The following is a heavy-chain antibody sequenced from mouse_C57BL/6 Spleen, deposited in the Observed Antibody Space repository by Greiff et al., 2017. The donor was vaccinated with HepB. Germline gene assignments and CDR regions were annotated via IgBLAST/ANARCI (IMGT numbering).Heavy chain of an antibody. V-gene: IGHV5-17*01. CDR2: ISSGSSTI. Sequence: EVKLMESGGGLVKPGGSLKLSCAASGFTFSDYGMHWVRQAPEKGLEWVAYISSGSSTIYYADTVKGRFTISRDKAKNTLFLPLTSLRSEDTAMYYCARGDGSSVWYFDVWGTGTTVTVSS. CDR3: ARGDGSSVWYFDV. CDR1: GFTFSDYG. J-gene: IGHJ1*03. D-gene: IGHD1-1*01.